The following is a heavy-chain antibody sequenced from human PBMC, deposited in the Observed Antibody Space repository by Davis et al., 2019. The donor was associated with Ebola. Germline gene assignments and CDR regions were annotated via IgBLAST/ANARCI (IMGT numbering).Heavy chain of an antibody. CDR1: GFTFSSYW. D-gene: IGHD6-13*01. Sequence: GGSLRLSCAASGFTFSSYWMSWVRQAPGKGLEWVANIKQDGSEKYYVDSVKGRFTISRDNAKNSLYLQMNSLRAEDTAVYYCARDPLIGQQLDDYYYYGMDVWGQGTTVTVSS. V-gene: IGHV3-7*01. J-gene: IGHJ6*02. CDR3: ARDPLIGQQLDDYYYYGMDV. CDR2: IKQDGSEK.